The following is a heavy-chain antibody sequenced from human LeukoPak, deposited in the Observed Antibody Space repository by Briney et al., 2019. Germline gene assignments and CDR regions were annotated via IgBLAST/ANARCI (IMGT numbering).Heavy chain of an antibody. Sequence: PGGSLRLSCAASGFTFSSYGMHGVRQAPGKGLEGVAGIWYDGNNNHHPDPVTGRATISRHKSKNTLYLQMNSLRADHTAVYYCAKGSLSGDYIPAIDNYFDHWRQGTLVTVSS. V-gene: IGHV3-33*03. CDR3: AKGSLSGDYIPAIDNYFDH. D-gene: IGHD4-17*01. CDR1: GFTFSSYG. CDR2: IWYDGNNN. J-gene: IGHJ4*02.